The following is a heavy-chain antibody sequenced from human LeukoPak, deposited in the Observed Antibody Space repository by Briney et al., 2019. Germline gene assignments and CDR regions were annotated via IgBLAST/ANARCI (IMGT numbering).Heavy chain of an antibody. CDR2: INHSGST. J-gene: IGHJ4*02. Sequence: SETLSLTCAVYGGSFSGYYWSWIRQPPGKGLEWIGEINHSGSTNYNPSLKSRVTISVDTSKNQSSLKLSSVTAADTAVYYCARGNTRYYYDSSGYYYRDWGQGTLVTVSS. CDR3: ARGNTRYYYDSSGYYYRD. V-gene: IGHV4-34*01. D-gene: IGHD3-22*01. CDR1: GGSFSGYY.